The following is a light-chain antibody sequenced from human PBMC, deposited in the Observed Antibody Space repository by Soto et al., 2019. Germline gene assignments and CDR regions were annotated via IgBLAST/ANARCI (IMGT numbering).Light chain of an antibody. J-gene: IGKJ5*01. CDR3: QQYGSSPT. Sequence: EIVLTQSPGTLSLFPGERATLSCRASQSLTTRYLARYQQKPGQAPRLLIYGASSRATGIPDRFSGSASGTAFTLTIRSLEPEDFAVYSCQQYGSSPTFGQGTRLEIK. CDR2: GAS. V-gene: IGKV3-20*01. CDR1: QSLTTRY.